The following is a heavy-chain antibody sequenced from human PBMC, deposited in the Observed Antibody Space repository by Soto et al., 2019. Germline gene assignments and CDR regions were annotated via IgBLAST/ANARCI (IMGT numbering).Heavy chain of an antibody. D-gene: IGHD6-13*01. CDR2: ISSSSSYI. J-gene: IGHJ4*02. Sequence: EVQLVESGGGLVKPGGSLRLSCAASGFTFSGYSMNWVRQAPGKGLEWVSSISSSSSYIYYADSVTGRFTISRDNAKNSLYLQVNSLRAEDTAVYYCAREGIAAALDYWGQGTLVTVSS. CDR3: AREGIAAALDY. V-gene: IGHV3-21*01. CDR1: GFTFSGYS.